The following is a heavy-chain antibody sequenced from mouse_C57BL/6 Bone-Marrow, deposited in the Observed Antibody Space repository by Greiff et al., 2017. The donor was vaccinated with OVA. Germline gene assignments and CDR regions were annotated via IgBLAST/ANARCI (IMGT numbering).Heavy chain of an antibody. CDR1: GYSFTSYY. CDR3: ARLDGSSMDY. V-gene: IGHV1-66*01. J-gene: IGHJ4*01. CDR2: IYPGSGNT. Sequence: VQRVESGPELVKPGASVKISCKASGYSFTSYYIHWVKQRPGQGLEWIGWIYPGSGNTKYNEKFKGKATLTADTSSSTAYMQLSSLTSEDSAVYYCARLDGSSMDYWGQGTSVTVSS.